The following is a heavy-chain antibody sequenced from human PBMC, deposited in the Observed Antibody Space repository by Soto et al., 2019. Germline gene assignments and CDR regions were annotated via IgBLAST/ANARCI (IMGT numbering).Heavy chain of an antibody. CDR2: ISTHNGNT. J-gene: IGHJ3*01. V-gene: IGHV1-18*04. Sequence: QDQLVQSGAEVKKPGASVKVSCKASVFTSSGISWVRQAPGQRLEWMGWISTHNGNTIYAQKFQGRVIMTMDTSTITVYMELRRLRPADPAVYLCAREGILGLFDAYDLWGQGTMVTVSS. CDR3: AREGILGLFDAYDL. CDR1: VFTSSG. D-gene: IGHD3-3*01.